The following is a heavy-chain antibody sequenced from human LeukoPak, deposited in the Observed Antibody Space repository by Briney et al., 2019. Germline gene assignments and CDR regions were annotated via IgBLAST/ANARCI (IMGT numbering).Heavy chain of an antibody. CDR2: IYYSGST. J-gene: IGHJ4*02. D-gene: IGHD7-27*01. Sequence: PSETLSLTCTLSGGSISSYYWSWIRQPPGKGREWIGYIYYSGSTNYNPSLKSRITISVDTTKIQFSLKLSSVTAADTAVYYCARTTTGDYTFDYWGQGTLVTVSS. CDR1: GGSISSYY. CDR3: ARTTTGDYTFDY. V-gene: IGHV4-59*01.